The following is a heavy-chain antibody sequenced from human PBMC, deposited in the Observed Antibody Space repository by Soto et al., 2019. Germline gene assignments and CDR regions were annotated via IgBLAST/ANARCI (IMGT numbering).Heavy chain of an antibody. CDR2: IYYSGST. Sequence: QVQLQESGPGLVKPSQTLSLTCTVSGGSISSGGYYWSWIRQHPGKGLEWIGYIYYSGSTYYNPSLKSRVTISVDTPKHQFSLKLSSVTAADTAVYYCARSGYSYGPNPLLYWGQGTLVTVSS. CDR1: GGSISSGGYY. J-gene: IGHJ4*02. CDR3: ARSGYSYGPNPLLY. V-gene: IGHV4-31*03. D-gene: IGHD5-18*01.